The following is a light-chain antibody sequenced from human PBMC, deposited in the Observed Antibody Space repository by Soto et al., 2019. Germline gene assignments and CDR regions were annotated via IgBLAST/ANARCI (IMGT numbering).Light chain of an antibody. V-gene: IGLV2-14*03. Sequence: QSPLTQPACMSGSPGQSITISYTGTSSDVGGYNYVSWYRQHPGKAPKLMIYDVNNRPSGVSNRFSGSKSGNTASLTISGLQAEDEADYYCSSHSSSSTLVVFGGGTKVTVL. CDR3: SSHSSSSTLVV. CDR2: DVN. J-gene: IGLJ2*01. CDR1: SSDVGGYNY.